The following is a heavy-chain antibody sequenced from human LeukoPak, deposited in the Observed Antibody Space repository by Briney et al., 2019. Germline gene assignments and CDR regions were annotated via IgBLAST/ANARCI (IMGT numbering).Heavy chain of an antibody. J-gene: IGHJ6*02. D-gene: IGHD1-1*01. CDR2: IYYSGST. V-gene: IGHV4-59*01. CDR3: ARDDNWNDYYYGMDV. Sequence: PSETLSLTCTVSGGSISSYYWSWIRQPPGKGLEWIGYIYYSGSTNYNPSLKSRVTISVDTSKNQFSLKLSSVTAADTAVYYCARDDNWNDYYYGMDVWGQGTTVTVSS. CDR1: GGSISSYY.